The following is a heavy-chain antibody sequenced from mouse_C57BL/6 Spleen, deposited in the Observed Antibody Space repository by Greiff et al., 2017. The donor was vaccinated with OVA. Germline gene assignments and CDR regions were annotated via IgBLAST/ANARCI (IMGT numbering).Heavy chain of an antibody. J-gene: IGHJ3*01. Sequence: EVQLQQSGTVLARPGASVKMSCKTSGYTFTSYWMHWVKQRPGQGLEWIGAIYPGNSDTSYNQKFKGKAKLTAVTSASTAYMALSSLTNEDAAVSYCTRDYGSSYVAWFAYWGQGTLVTVSA. CDR2: IYPGNSDT. CDR3: TRDYGSSYVAWFAY. D-gene: IGHD1-1*01. V-gene: IGHV1-5*01. CDR1: GYTFTSYW.